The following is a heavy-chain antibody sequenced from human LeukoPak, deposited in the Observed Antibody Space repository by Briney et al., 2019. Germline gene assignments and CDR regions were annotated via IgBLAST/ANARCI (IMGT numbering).Heavy chain of an antibody. CDR1: GYTFTNYY. Sequence: GASVTVSCKASGYTFTNYYIHWLRQAPGQGLEWMGWINPSSGDTNYAQKFQGRVTMTRDTSISTTYMELRRLTSDDTDVYYCAREFAVGTLWGQGTLVTVSS. D-gene: IGHD3-3*01. CDR3: AREFAVGTL. V-gene: IGHV1-2*02. CDR2: INPSSGDT. J-gene: IGHJ4*02.